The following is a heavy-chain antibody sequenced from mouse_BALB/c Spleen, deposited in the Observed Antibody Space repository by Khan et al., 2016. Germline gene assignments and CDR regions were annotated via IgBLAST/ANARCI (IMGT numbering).Heavy chain of an antibody. D-gene: IGHD1-1*01. J-gene: IGHJ2*01. Sequence: QVQLQQSGAELARPGASVKLSCKASGYTFTSYWMQWVKQRPGQGLEWIGAIYPGDGDTRYPQKFKGKATLTADKSSSTAYMQLSSLASEDSAVYYCASYYGSSYDYFDYWGPGTTLTVSA. V-gene: IGHV1-87*01. CDR1: GYTFTSYW. CDR2: IYPGDGDT. CDR3: ASYYGSSYDYFDY.